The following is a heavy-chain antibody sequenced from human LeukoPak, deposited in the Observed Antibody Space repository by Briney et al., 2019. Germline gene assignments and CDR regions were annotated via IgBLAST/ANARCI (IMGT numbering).Heavy chain of an antibody. V-gene: IGHV3-48*01. J-gene: IGHJ4*02. CDR1: GFTFSSYS. CDR3: ARGIGY. Sequence: GGSLRLSCAASGFTFSSYSMNWVRQAPGKGLEWVSYISSTGNPRHYADSVRGRFTISRDTSKNMVFLQMNSLRVEDTAVYYCARGIGYWGRGTLVTVSS. CDR2: ISSTGNPR.